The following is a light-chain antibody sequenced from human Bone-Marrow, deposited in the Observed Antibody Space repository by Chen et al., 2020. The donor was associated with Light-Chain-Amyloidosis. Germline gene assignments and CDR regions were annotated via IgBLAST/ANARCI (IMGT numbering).Light chain of an antibody. CDR2: GSS. CDR3: QHYGTSPLT. J-gene: IGKJ4*01. Sequence: ELVLTQSPGTLSLSPGEGANLSCRASQTISSNYLTWYQQKFGQAPSLLINGSSSRATGIPDRFTGSGSGTDFSLTINRLDPEAFAMYYGQHYGTSPLTLGGGTKVEIK. V-gene: IGKV3-20*01. CDR1: QTISSNY.